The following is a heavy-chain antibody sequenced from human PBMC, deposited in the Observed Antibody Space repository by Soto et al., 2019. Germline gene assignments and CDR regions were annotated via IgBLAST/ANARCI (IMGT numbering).Heavy chain of an antibody. CDR2: IYGGGST. D-gene: IGHD5-18*01. J-gene: IGHJ4*02. CDR1: GFTVSGNY. CDR3: TRDSGYISDY. Sequence: GSLRLSCAASGFTVSGNYMSWVRQAPGKGLEWVSVIYGGGSTYYTDSVKGRFTISRDSSKNTLYLQMDSLRAEDTALYYCTRDSGYISDYWGQGTLVTVS. V-gene: IGHV3-66*01.